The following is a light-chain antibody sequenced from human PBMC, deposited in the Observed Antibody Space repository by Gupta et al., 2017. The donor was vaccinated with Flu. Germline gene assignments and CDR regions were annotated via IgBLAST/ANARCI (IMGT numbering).Light chain of an antibody. J-gene: IGKJ5*01. CDR2: AAS. CDR1: QGISSY. Sequence: DIQLTQSPSFLSASVGDRVTLTCRASQGISSYLAWYQQKPGKAPKLLIYAASTWQRGVPSRSSGSGTGTESTLTISIRQLEHFASSYCQRLKSYAANTFGQGTXLEIK. V-gene: IGKV1-9*01. CDR3: QRLKSYAANT.